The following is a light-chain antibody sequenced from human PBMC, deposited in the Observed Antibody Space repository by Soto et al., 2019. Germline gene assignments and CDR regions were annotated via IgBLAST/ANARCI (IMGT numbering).Light chain of an antibody. CDR3: QQYNNWPPWT. Sequence: EVGLTPSPATLASSPGERGTLSCRASQTVSNKLAWYQHKPGQAPRLLSYGASTRATGIPARFSGSGSGTDFTLTISSLQSEDFAVYYCQQYNNWPPWTFGQGTKVDIK. CDR2: GAS. J-gene: IGKJ1*01. CDR1: QTVSNK. V-gene: IGKV3-15*01.